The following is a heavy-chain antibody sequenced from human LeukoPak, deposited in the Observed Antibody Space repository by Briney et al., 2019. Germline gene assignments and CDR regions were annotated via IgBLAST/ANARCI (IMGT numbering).Heavy chain of an antibody. J-gene: IGHJ4*02. V-gene: IGHV3-23*01. CDR1: GFTFSSFP. D-gene: IGHD5-24*01. Sequence: PGGSLRLSCAASGFTFSSFPMGWVRQAPGKGLEWVSVISGSGVTTYYADSVKGRFTISRDNSKNTLYLQMNSLRAEDTAVYYCAKFGRDVYTFFDYWGRGTLVTVSS. CDR2: ISGSGVTT. CDR3: AKFGRDVYTFFDY.